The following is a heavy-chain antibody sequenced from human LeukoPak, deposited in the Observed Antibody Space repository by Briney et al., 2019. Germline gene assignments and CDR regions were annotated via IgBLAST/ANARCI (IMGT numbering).Heavy chain of an antibody. D-gene: IGHD3-10*01. Sequence: GASVKVSCKASGGTFSSYAISWVRQAPGQGLEWMGGIIPIFGTANYAQKLQGRVTMTTDTSTSTAYMELRSLRSDDTAVYYCASDYYGSGKPESDAFDIWGQGTMVTVSP. CDR2: IIPIFGTA. CDR3: ASDYYGSGKPESDAFDI. CDR1: GGTFSSYA. V-gene: IGHV1-69*05. J-gene: IGHJ3*02.